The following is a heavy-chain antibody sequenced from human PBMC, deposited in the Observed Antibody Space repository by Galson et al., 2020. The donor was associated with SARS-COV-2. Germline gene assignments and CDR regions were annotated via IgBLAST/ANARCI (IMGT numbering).Heavy chain of an antibody. CDR3: AKDSSSWYTNYYYGMDV. Sequence: ASVKVSCKASGYTFTGYYMHWVRQAPGQGLEWMGWINPNSGGTNYAQKFQGRVTMTRDTSISTAYMELRRLRSDDTAVYYCAKDSSSWYTNYYYGMDVWGQGTTVTVSS. CDR1: GYTFTGYY. V-gene: IGHV1-2*02. D-gene: IGHD6-13*01. J-gene: IGHJ6*02. CDR2: INPNSGGT.